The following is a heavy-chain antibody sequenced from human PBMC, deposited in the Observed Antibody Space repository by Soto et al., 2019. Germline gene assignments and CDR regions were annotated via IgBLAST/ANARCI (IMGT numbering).Heavy chain of an antibody. CDR1: GFTFSGYA. D-gene: IGHD6-6*01. Sequence: EVQLLESGGGLVQPGGSLRLACAASGFTFSGYAMSWVRQAPGKGLEWVSAISDSGSDTYYADSVKGRFTISRDNSKNTLYLQMNSLRAEDTAVYYCAKRVEYSSSTHYFDYWGQGTLVTVSS. V-gene: IGHV3-23*01. CDR2: ISDSGSDT. J-gene: IGHJ4*02. CDR3: AKRVEYSSSTHYFDY.